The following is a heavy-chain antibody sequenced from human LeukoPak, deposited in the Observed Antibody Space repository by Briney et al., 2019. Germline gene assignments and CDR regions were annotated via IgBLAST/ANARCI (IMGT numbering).Heavy chain of an antibody. D-gene: IGHD5-18*01. CDR1: GYTLTELS. V-gene: IGHV1-24*01. CDR3: ATGGGYSYGSQYNWFDP. J-gene: IGHJ5*02. CDR2: FDPEDGET. Sequence: ASVKVSCKVSGYTLTELSMHWVRQAPGKGLEWMGGFDPEDGETIYAQKFQGRVTMTEDTSTDTAYMEVSSLRSEDTAVYYCATGGGYSYGSQYNWFDPWGQGTLVTVSS.